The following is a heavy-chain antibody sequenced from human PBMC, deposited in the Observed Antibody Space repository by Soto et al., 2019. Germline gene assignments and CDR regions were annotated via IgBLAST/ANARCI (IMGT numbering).Heavy chain of an antibody. CDR2: IYHSGST. Sequence: SDSLSLTRAASGGTMSSTEVCRWVRKPRGKGLEWIGEIYHSGSTNYNPSLKSRVTISLDKSKNQFSLKLSTVTAADTAVYYCARDVYCSCSSCWIGDYYYGMDVWGQGTTVTVSS. J-gene: IGHJ6*02. CDR1: GGTMSSTEV. D-gene: IGHD2-15*01. V-gene: IGHV4-4*02. CDR3: ARDVYCSCSSCWIGDYYYGMDV.